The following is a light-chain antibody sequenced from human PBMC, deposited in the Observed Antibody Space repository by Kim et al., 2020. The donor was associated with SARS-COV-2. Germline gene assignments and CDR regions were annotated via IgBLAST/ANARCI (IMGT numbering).Light chain of an antibody. J-gene: IGLJ2*01. Sequence: GQSITIPCTGTSSDIGGYNYVSWYQQYPGKAPRLMIYDVSKRPSGVSNRFSGSKSGNTASLTISGLQAEDEADYYCSSFTSSTTVIFGGGTQLTVL. CDR2: DVS. CDR1: SSDIGGYNY. V-gene: IGLV2-14*04. CDR3: SSFTSSTTVI.